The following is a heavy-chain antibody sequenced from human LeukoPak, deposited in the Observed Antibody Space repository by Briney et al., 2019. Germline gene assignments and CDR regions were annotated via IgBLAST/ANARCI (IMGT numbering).Heavy chain of an antibody. Sequence: GASVKVSCKASGYTFTSYGISWVRQAPGQGLEWMGWISAYNGNTNYAQKLQGRVTMTTDTSTSTAYMELRSLRSDDTAVYYCARDPTPYYDFWSGYSPSSYYYMDVWGKGTTVTVSS. CDR2: ISAYNGNT. V-gene: IGHV1-18*01. CDR1: GYTFTSYG. J-gene: IGHJ6*03. D-gene: IGHD3-3*01. CDR3: ARDPTPYYDFWSGYSPSSYYYMDV.